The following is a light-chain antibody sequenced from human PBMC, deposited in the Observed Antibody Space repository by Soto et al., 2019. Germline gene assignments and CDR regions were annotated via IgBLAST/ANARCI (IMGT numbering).Light chain of an antibody. V-gene: IGLV2-23*01. J-gene: IGLJ1*01. CDR1: SRDFGSSNL. CDR3: CSFTGSSSLYV. Sequence: QSVLTHPAPVSGSPGQAVILSCPGNSRDFGSSNLVSWYQHHPGKAPKLIISEGSRRPSGVSGRFSGSKSGNTASLTISGLQVGDEADYYCCSFTGSSSLYVFGTGTKVTVL. CDR2: EGS.